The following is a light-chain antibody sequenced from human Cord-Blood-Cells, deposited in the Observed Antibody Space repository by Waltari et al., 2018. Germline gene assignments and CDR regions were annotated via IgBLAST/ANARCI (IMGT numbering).Light chain of an antibody. Sequence: QSALTQPRSVSGSPGQSVTISCTGTSSDVGGYNYVSWYQQHPGKAPKLMIYDVSKRPSGVPERFSGSKSGNTAALTISGLQAEDEADYYCCSYAGSYVVFGGGTKLTVL. V-gene: IGLV2-11*01. CDR3: CSYAGSYVV. CDR2: DVS. CDR1: SSDVGGYNY. J-gene: IGLJ2*01.